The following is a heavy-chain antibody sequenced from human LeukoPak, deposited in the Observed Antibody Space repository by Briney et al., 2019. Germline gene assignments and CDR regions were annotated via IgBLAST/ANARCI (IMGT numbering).Heavy chain of an antibody. D-gene: IGHD3-16*01. CDR1: GGSISSDY. V-gene: IGHV4-4*07. J-gene: IGHJ5*02. CDR3: ARGGDWFDP. CDR2: IYYSGST. Sequence: SETLSLICTVSGGSISSDYWNWIRQPAGKGVEWIGRIYYSGSTSYHPSLKSRVTMSIDTSKNQFSLKLSSVTAADTAVYYCARGGDWFDPWGQGTLVTVSS.